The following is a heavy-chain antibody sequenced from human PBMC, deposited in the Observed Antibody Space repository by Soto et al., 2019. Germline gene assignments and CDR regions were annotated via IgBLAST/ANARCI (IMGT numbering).Heavy chain of an antibody. CDR2: IIPIFGTA. D-gene: IGHD3-10*01. J-gene: IGHJ4*02. CDR3: ASTYYYGSGSYYNVNY. Sequence: ASSVKVSFKASGGTFSSYAISLLREAPVQGLEWMGGIIPIFGTANYAQKFQGRVTITADESTSTAYMELSSLRSEDTAVYYCASTYYYGSGSYYNVNYWGQGTLVTVSS. V-gene: IGHV1-69*13. CDR1: GGTFSSYA.